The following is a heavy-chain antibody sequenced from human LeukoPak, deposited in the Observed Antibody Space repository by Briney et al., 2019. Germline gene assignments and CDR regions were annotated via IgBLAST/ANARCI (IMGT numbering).Heavy chain of an antibody. Sequence: GGSLRLSCAASGFSFSNYWMQWVRQAPGKGLVWVSRINGEGGTSYADSVKGRFTISSDNAKNTVHLQMNSLRAEDTAVYYCARDLVYGSGSCGHWGQGTLVTVSS. CDR1: GFSFSNYW. V-gene: IGHV3-74*01. D-gene: IGHD3-10*01. CDR2: INGEGGT. CDR3: ARDLVYGSGSCGH. J-gene: IGHJ4*02.